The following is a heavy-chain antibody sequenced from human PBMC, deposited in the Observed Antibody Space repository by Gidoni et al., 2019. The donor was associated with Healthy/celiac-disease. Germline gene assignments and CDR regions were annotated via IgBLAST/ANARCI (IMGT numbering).Heavy chain of an antibody. D-gene: IGHD3-22*01. V-gene: IGHV3-66*02. CDR1: GFTVSSNY. CDR2: IYSGGST. Sequence: EVQLVESGGGLVQPGGSLRLSCAASGFTVSSNYMSWVRQAPGKGLEWVSVIYSGGSTYYADSVKGRFTISRDNSKNTLYLQMNSLRAEDTAVYYCASVIVVPKANWFDPWGQGTLVTVSS. CDR3: ASVIVVPKANWFDP. J-gene: IGHJ5*02.